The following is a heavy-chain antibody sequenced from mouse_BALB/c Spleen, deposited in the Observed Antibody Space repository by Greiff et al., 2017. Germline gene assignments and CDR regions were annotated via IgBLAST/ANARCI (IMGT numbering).Heavy chain of an antibody. Sequence: VQLQQPGAELVRPGASVKLSCKASGYTFTSYWINWVKQRPGQGLEWIGNIYPSDSYTNYNQKFKDKATLTVDKSSSTAYMQLSSPTSEDSAVYYCTREIWDYDDYFDYWGQGTTLTVSS. CDR2: IYPSDSYT. CDR1: GYTFTSYW. CDR3: TREIWDYDDYFDY. V-gene: IGHV1-69*02. D-gene: IGHD2-4*01. J-gene: IGHJ2*01.